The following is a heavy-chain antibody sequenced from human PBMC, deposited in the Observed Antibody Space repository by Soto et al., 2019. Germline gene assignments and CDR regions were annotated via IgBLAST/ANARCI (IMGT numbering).Heavy chain of an antibody. Sequence: ASVKVSCKASGYSFTSYCISWVREAPGQGPEWMGWISGHNGNTNHPQSLQGRVTMTTDTSRNTAYMELRSLRSDDTAVYYCARHRFNYYDDTVYYYFDYWGQGTLVTVSS. CDR2: ISGHNGNT. J-gene: IGHJ4*02. D-gene: IGHD3-22*01. V-gene: IGHV1-18*04. CDR1: GYSFTSYC. CDR3: ARHRFNYYDDTVYYYFDY.